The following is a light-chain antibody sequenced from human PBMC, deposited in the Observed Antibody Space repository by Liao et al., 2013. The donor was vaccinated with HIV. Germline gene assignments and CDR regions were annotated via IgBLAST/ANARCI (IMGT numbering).Light chain of an antibody. CDR1: ALPKQY. CDR3: QVWDSSSDHPYV. Sequence: SYELTQPPSVSVAPRQTARITCSGDALPKQYGYWYQQKPGQAPVLVIYYDSDRPSGIPERFSGSNSGNTATLTISRVEAGDEADYYCQVWDSSSDHPYVFGTGTKVTVL. J-gene: IGLJ1*01. CDR2: YDS. V-gene: IGLV3-21*01.